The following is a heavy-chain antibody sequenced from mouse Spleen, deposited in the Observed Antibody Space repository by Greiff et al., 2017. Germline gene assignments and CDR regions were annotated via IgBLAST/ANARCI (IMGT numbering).Heavy chain of an antibody. CDR2: IDPETGGT. CDR3: TRGGDYVIYAMDY. V-gene: IGHV1-15*01. Sequence: QVQLKESGAELVRPGASVTLSCKASGYTFTDYEMHWVKQTPVHGLEWIGAIDPETGGTAYNQKFKGKAILTADKSSSTAYMELRSLTSEDSAVYYCTRGGDYVIYAMDYWGQGTSVTVSS. J-gene: IGHJ4*01. D-gene: IGHD2-13*01. CDR1: GYTFTDYE.